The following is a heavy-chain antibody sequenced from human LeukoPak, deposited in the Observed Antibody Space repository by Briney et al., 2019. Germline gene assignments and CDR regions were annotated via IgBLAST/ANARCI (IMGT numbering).Heavy chain of an antibody. CDR2: ISYDGSNK. D-gene: IGHD1-7*01. CDR3: ARGGWGTAIDY. V-gene: IGHV3-30*03. Sequence: SGGSLRLSCAASGFTFSSYGMHWVRQAPGKGLEWVAVISYDGSNKYYADSVKGRFTISRDNAKNTLDLQMNSLTAEDTAVYYCARGGWGTAIDYLGQGTLVTVSS. J-gene: IGHJ4*02. CDR1: GFTFSSYG.